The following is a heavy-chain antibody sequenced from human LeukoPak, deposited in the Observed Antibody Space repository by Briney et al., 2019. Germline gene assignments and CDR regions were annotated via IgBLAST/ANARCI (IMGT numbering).Heavy chain of an antibody. Sequence: PGGSLRLSCAASGFTFSNFYMSWVRQAPGKGLEWVANIKYGGSDTYYVDSVKGRFTISRDNARNSLYLQMDSLRAEDTAVYYCARKRDRAFDIWGQGTMVTVSS. V-gene: IGHV3-7*01. CDR1: GFTFSNFY. J-gene: IGHJ3*02. CDR2: IKYGGSDT. CDR3: ARKRDRAFDI.